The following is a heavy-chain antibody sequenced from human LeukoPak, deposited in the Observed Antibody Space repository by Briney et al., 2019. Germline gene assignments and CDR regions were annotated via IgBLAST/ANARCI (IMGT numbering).Heavy chain of an antibody. V-gene: IGHV3-23*01. CDR3: AKDVGVRGVSFDY. CDR1: GFTFSSYA. D-gene: IGHD3-10*01. CDR2: ISGSGGST. J-gene: IGHJ4*02. Sequence: GGSLRLSCAASGFTFSSYAMSWVRQAPGKGLEWVSAISGSGGSTYYADSVKGRFTISRNNSKNTLYLQMNSLRAEDTAVYYCAKDVGVRGVSFDYWGQGTLVTVSS.